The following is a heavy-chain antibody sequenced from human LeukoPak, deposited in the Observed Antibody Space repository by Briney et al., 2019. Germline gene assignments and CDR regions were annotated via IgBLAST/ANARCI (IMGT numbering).Heavy chain of an antibody. CDR3: ARDDAGTHDS. V-gene: IGHV1-2*02. CDR2: INPNSGGT. D-gene: IGHD3/OR15-3a*01. CDR1: GYTFTSYY. J-gene: IGHJ5*01. Sequence: ASVKVSCKASGYTFTSYYMHWVRQAPGQGLEWMGWINPNSGGTNYAQKFKGRLTMTLDTSISTLYMDLSSLTSDDTAVYYCARDDAGTHDSWGQGTLVTVSS.